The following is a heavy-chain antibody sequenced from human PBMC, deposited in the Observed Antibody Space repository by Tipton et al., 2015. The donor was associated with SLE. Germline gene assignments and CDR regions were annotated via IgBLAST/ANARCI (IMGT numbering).Heavy chain of an antibody. CDR1: GFDFEYSG. D-gene: IGHD3-3*01. CDR3: VKAAYDIWSAPDH. CDR2: ISWNSGSI. J-gene: IGHJ4*02. V-gene: IGHV3-9*01. Sequence: SLRLSCAASGFDFEYSGMHWVRQAPGKGLEWVSGISWNSGSIGYADSVKGRFTISRDNAKKSLDLQMNRLRVEDTAFYYCVKAAYDIWSAPDHWGQGTLVTVTS.